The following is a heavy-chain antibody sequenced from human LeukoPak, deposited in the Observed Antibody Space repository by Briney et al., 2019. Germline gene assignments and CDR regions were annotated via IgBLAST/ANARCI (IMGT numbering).Heavy chain of an antibody. D-gene: IGHD3-10*01. CDR3: ARLTYYDGSGRLDY. V-gene: IGHV1-18*04. CDR2: ISAYNGNT. CDR1: GYTFTSYG. J-gene: IGHJ4*02. Sequence: ASVKVSCKASGYTFTSYGISWVRQAPGQGLEWMGWISAYNGNTNYAQKLQGRVTMTTATSTSTAYMELRSLRSDDTAVYYCARLTYYDGSGRLDYWGQGTLVTVSS.